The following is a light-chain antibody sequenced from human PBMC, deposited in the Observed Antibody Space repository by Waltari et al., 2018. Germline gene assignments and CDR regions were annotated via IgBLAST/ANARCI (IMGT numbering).Light chain of an antibody. J-gene: IGKJ4*01. Sequence: EIVLTQSPATLSLSPGERATLSCRASHSVREYLAWYQQRPGQAPRLLIYDASNRATGVPARFSGTGYETDFTLTINNLEPEDFAFYYCQQRSSWPLTFGGGSKVEIK. CDR1: HSVREY. CDR2: DAS. CDR3: QQRSSWPLT. V-gene: IGKV3-11*01.